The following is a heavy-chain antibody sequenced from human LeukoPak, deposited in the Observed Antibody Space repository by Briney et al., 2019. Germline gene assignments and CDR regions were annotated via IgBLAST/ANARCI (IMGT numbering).Heavy chain of an antibody. CDR2: IYYSGST. J-gene: IGHJ6*03. V-gene: IGHV4-59*12. CDR1: GGSISGYY. CDR3: ARSYYYYYMDV. Sequence: SETLSLTCTVSGGSISGYYWSWIRQPPGKGLEWIGYIYYSGSTNYNPSLKSRVTISVDRSKNQFSLTLSSVTAADTAVYYCARSYYYYYMDVWGKGTTVTVSS.